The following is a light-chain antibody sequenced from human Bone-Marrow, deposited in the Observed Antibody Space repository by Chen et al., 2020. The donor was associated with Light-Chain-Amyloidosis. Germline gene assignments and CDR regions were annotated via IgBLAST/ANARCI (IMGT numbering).Light chain of an antibody. Sequence: SYELTQPPSVSVSPGQTARITCSGDALPTKYAYWYQQKPGQAPVLVIHRDAERPSGISERFSGSSSGTTATLTSSGVQAEDEADYHWQSADSSGTYEVIFGGGTKLTVL. CDR2: RDA. J-gene: IGLJ2*01. V-gene: IGLV3-25*03. CDR3: QSADSSGTYEVI. CDR1: ALPTKY.